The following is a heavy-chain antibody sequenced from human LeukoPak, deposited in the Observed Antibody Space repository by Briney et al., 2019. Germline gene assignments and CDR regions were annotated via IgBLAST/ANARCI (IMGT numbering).Heavy chain of an antibody. J-gene: IGHJ4*02. CDR2: IYHSGST. Sequence: PSETLSLTCAVYGGSFSGYYWSWIRQPPGKGLEWIGSIYHSGSTYYNPSLKSRVTISVDTSKNQFSLKLSSVTAADTAVYYCARDGSSLDYWGQGTLVTVSS. V-gene: IGHV4-34*01. D-gene: IGHD5-24*01. CDR3: ARDGSSLDY. CDR1: GGSFSGYY.